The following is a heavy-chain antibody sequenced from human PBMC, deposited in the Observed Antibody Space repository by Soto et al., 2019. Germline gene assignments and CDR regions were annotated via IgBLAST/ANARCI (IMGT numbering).Heavy chain of an antibody. Sequence: EVQLLESGGGLVQPGGSLRLSCAASGFTFSSYAMSWVRQAPGKGLEWVSAISGSGGSTYHADSVKGRFTISRDNSKNTLYLQMNSLRAEDTTVYYCATYSSSSGPHFDYWGQGTLVTVSS. V-gene: IGHV3-23*01. CDR1: GFTFSSYA. D-gene: IGHD6-6*01. CDR2: ISGSGGST. CDR3: ATYSSSSGPHFDY. J-gene: IGHJ4*02.